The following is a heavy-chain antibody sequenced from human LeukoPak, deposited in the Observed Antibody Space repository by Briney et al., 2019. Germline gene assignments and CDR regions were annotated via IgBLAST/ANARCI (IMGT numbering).Heavy chain of an antibody. CDR1: GYTFTSYD. CDR2: MNPNSGNT. CDR3: ARAGSGRFYYYYGMDV. D-gene: IGHD3-10*01. V-gene: IGHV1-8*01. J-gene: IGHJ6*02. Sequence: GASVKVSCKASGYTFTSYDINWVRQATGQGLEWMGWMNPNSGNTGYAQKFQGRVTMTRNTSISTAYMELSSLRSEDTAVYYCARAGSGRFYYYYGMDVWGQGTTVTVSS.